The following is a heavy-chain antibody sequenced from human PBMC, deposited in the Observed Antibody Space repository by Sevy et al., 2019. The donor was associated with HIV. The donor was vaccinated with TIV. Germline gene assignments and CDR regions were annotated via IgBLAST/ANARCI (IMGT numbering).Heavy chain of an antibody. D-gene: IGHD3-16*01. CDR1: GFTFSSYG. Sequence: GGSLRLSCAASGFTFSSYGRHWVRQAPGKGLEWVAVISYDGSNKYYADSVKGRFTISRDNSKNTLYLQMNSLRAEDTAVYYCAKDFGNEGELYDYWGQGTLVTVSS. V-gene: IGHV3-30*18. CDR2: ISYDGSNK. J-gene: IGHJ4*02. CDR3: AKDFGNEGELYDY.